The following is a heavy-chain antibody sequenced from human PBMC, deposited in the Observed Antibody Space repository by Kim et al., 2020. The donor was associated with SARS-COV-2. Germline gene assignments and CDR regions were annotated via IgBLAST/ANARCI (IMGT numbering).Heavy chain of an antibody. CDR1: GFTFSSYA. D-gene: IGHD1-26*01. CDR3: VKAIVVGYLLRGAFDI. J-gene: IGHJ3*02. CDR2: ISSNGGST. Sequence: GGSLRLSCSASGFTFSSYAMHWVRQAPGKGLEYVSAISSNGGSTYYADSVKGRFTISRDNSKNTLYLQMSSLRAEETAVYYCVKAIVVGYLLRGAFDIWGQGTMVTVSS. V-gene: IGHV3-64D*09.